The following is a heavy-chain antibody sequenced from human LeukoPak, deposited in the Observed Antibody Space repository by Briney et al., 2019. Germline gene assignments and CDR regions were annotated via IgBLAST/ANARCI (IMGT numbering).Heavy chain of an antibody. D-gene: IGHD5-18*01. Sequence: GGSLRLSCAASGFTVSSNYMSWVRQAPGKGLEWVSVIYSGGSTYYADSVKGRFTISRDNSKNTLYLQMNSLRAEDTAVYYCARELRGYSYGYPDGYYYYGTDVWGQGTTVTVSS. CDR2: IYSGGST. V-gene: IGHV3-66*01. CDR1: GFTVSSNY. J-gene: IGHJ6*02. CDR3: ARELRGYSYGYPDGYYYYGTDV.